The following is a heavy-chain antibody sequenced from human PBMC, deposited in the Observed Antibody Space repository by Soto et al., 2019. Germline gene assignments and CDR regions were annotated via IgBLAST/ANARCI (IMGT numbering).Heavy chain of an antibody. CDR1: GFTFINYA. J-gene: IGHJ2*01. Sequence: EVQLLESGGDSVQPGGSVRLSCAGSGFTFINYAMNWVRQAPGKGLEWVSTISGGVDATFFADSVRGRFTFSRDNSKNTVTLQMNSLGVDDTAVYYCARKVVGSTSRPDYWYFDLWGRGTLVTVSS. CDR3: ARKVVGSTSRPDYWYFDL. CDR2: ISGGVDAT. V-gene: IGHV3-23*01. D-gene: IGHD2-21*01.